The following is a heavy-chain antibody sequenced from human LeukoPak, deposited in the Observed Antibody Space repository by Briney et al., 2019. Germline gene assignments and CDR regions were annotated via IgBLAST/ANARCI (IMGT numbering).Heavy chain of an antibody. Sequence: GGSLRLSCAASGFTFSSYGMHWVRQAPGKGLEWVAVIWYDGSNKYYADSVKGRFTISRDNAKNSLYLQMNSLRAEDTALYYCAKDYFDYWGQGTLVTVSS. CDR3: AKDYFDY. CDR2: IWYDGSNK. CDR1: GFTFSSYG. V-gene: IGHV3-33*03. J-gene: IGHJ4*02.